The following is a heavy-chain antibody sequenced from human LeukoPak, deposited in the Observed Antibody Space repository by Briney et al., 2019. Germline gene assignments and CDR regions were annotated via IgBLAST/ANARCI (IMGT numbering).Heavy chain of an antibody. Sequence: SETLSLTCAVYGGSFSAYYWSWIRQPPGKGLEWIGSIYYSGSTYYNPSLKSRVTMSVDTSKNQFSLKLSSVTAADTAVYYCARGASSSSWSPFDPWGQGTLVTVSS. V-gene: IGHV4-34*01. D-gene: IGHD6-13*01. CDR1: GGSFSAYY. J-gene: IGHJ5*02. CDR2: IYYSGST. CDR3: ARGASSSSWSPFDP.